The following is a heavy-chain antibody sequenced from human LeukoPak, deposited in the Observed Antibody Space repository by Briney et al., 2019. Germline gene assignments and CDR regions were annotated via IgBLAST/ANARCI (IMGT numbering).Heavy chain of an antibody. J-gene: IGHJ3*02. CDR1: GFTFSSYS. CDR3: ARDLMTVVVTYDAFDI. Sequence: PGRSLRLSCAASGFTFSSYSMNSVRQAPGKGLEWVSSISSSSSYIYYADSVKGRFTISRDNAKNSLYLQMNSLRAEDTAVYYCARDLMTVVVTYDAFDIWGQGTMVTVSS. V-gene: IGHV3-21*01. D-gene: IGHD3-22*01. CDR2: ISSSSSYI.